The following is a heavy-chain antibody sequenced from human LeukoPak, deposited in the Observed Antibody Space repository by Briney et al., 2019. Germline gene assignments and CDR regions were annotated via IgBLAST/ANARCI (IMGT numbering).Heavy chain of an antibody. V-gene: IGHV3-23*01. J-gene: IGHJ4*02. D-gene: IGHD2-15*01. CDR2: ISGSGGST. CDR3: ARQRRYCSGDNCYQRTFDY. CDR1: GFTLSSYA. Sequence: AGGSLRLSCAASGFTLSSYAMSWVRQAPGKGLEWVSAISGSGGSTYYADSVKGRFTISRDNSKNTLYLQMNSLRAEDTAVYYCARQRRYCSGDNCYQRTFDYWGQGTLVTVSS.